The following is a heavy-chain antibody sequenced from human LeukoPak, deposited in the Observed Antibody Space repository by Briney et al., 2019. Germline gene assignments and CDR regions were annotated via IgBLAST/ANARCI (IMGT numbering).Heavy chain of an antibody. CDR1: GYTFTSYG. Sequence: ASVKVSCKASGYTFTSYGISWVRQAPGQGLEWMGWIGAYNGNTNYAQKLQGRVTMTTDTSTSTAYMELRSLRSDDTAVYYCARVSTGGTVLEWESYYEDYWGQGTLVTVSS. D-gene: IGHD1-26*01. V-gene: IGHV1-18*01. CDR3: ARVSTGGTVLEWESYYEDY. J-gene: IGHJ4*02. CDR2: IGAYNGNT.